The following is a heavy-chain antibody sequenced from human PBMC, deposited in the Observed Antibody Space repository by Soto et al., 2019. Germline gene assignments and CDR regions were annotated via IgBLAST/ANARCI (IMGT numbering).Heavy chain of an antibody. D-gene: IGHD3-22*01. V-gene: IGHV3-11*01. Sequence: GGSLRLSCAASGFTFSDYYMSWIRQAPGKGLEWVSYISSSGSTIYYADSVKGRFTISRDNAKNSLYLQMNSLRAEDTAVYYCAREITYYYDSSGYYSDAFDIWGQGTMVTVSS. CDR3: AREITYYYDSSGYYSDAFDI. CDR2: ISSSGSTI. J-gene: IGHJ3*02. CDR1: GFTFSDYY.